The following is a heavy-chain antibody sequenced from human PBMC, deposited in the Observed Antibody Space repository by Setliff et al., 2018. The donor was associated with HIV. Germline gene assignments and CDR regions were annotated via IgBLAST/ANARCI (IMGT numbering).Heavy chain of an antibody. J-gene: IGHJ5*02. CDR2: IYFTGSY. V-gene: IGHV4-59*08. Sequence: LSLTCTVSGGLVTSLYWSWIRQPPGGGLEWIGYIYFTGSYYYNPSLKSRVTMSLDTSKNQFSLKLTSVTAADTAMYYCARQSAATPDWVAPWGQGTLVTVSS. CDR3: ARQSAATPDWVAP. CDR1: GGLVTSLY. D-gene: IGHD2-15*01.